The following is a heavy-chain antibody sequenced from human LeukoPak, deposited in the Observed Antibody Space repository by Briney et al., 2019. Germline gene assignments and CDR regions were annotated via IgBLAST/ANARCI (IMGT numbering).Heavy chain of an antibody. V-gene: IGHV4-34*01. CDR1: GGSFSGYY. D-gene: IGHD4/OR15-4a*01. Sequence: SETLSLTCAVYGGSFSGYYWSWIRQPPGKGLEWIGEINHSGSTNYNPSLKSRVTISVDTSKNQFSLKLSSVTAADTAVYYCARDRRAKNDYYYYYMDVWGKGTTVTVSS. CDR2: INHSGST. CDR3: ARDRRAKNDYYYYYMDV. J-gene: IGHJ6*03.